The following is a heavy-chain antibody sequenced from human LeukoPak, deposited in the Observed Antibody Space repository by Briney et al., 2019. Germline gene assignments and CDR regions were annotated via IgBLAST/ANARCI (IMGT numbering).Heavy chain of an antibody. CDR1: GYTFTIYG. CDR3: ARDRSTPPTDDSSGYPIPYFDY. J-gene: IGHJ4*02. D-gene: IGHD3-22*01. CDR2: ISAYNGGT. Sequence: ASVKVSCKPSGYTFTIYGISWVRQAPGQGLEWMGWISAYNGGTNYAQKFQDRVTMSRDTSTSTVYMELSSLRSEDTAVYYCARDRSTPPTDDSSGYPIPYFDYWGQGTLVTVSS. V-gene: IGHV1-18*01.